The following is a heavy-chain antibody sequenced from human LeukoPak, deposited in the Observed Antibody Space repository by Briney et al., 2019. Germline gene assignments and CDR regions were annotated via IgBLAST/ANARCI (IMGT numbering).Heavy chain of an antibody. CDR2: IIPIFGTA. D-gene: IGHD1-26*01. J-gene: IGHJ5*02. CDR1: GGTFSSYA. V-gene: IGHV1-69*05. Sequence: SVKVSCKASGGTFSSYAISWVRQAPGQGLEWMGGIIPIFGTANYAQKFQGRVTITTDESTSTAYMELSSLRSEDTAVYYCARDAGDSGSYYEYNWSDPWGQGTLVTVSS. CDR3: ARDAGDSGSYYEYNWSDP.